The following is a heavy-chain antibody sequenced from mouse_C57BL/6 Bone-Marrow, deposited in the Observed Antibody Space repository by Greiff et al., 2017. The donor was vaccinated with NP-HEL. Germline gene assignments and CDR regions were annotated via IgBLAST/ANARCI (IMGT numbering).Heavy chain of an antibody. D-gene: IGHD6-2*01. CDR1: GFTFSDYG. V-gene: IGHV5-17*01. CDR3: ARGSPPYYFDY. CDR2: ISSGSSTI. Sequence: EVKLMESGGGLVKPGGSLKLSCAASGFTFSDYGMHWVRQAPEKGLEWVAYISSGSSTIYYADTVKGRFTISRDNAKNTLFLQMTSLRSEDTAMYYCARGSPPYYFDYWGQGTTLTVSS. J-gene: IGHJ2*01.